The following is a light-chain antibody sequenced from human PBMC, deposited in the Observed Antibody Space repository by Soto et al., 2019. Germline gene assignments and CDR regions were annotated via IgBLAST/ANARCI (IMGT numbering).Light chain of an antibody. J-gene: IGKJ1*01. CDR3: QQYGRSPT. CDR2: DAS. Sequence: EIMLTQSPAALSLSPGERATLSCRASQSVSSYLAWYQQKPGQAPRLLIYDASNRATGIPARFSGSGSGTDFTLTISRLEPEDFVVYYCQQYGRSPTFGQGTKVDIK. V-gene: IGKV3-11*01. CDR1: QSVSSY.